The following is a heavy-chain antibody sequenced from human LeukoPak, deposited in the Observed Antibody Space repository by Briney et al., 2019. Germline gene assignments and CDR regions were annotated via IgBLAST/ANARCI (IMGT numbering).Heavy chain of an antibody. CDR1: GGSISSYY. V-gene: IGHV4-59*08. CDR3: ARRRTLDV. D-gene: IGHD1-14*01. CDR2: IYYSGST. Sequence: SETLSLTCTVSGGSISSYYWSCIRQPPGKGLEWIGYIYYSGSTNYNPSLKSRVTISVDTSKNQFSLKLSSVTAADTAVYYCARRRTLDVWGQGTTVTVSS. J-gene: IGHJ6*02.